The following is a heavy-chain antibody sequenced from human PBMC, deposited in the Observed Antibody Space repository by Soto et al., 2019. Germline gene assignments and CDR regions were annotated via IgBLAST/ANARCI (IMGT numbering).Heavy chain of an antibody. V-gene: IGHV4-31*03. CDR3: VRGGIAGHWFDP. J-gene: IGHJ5*02. CDR2: IFPSGRT. Sequence: QVQLQESGPGLVKPTQTLSLTCSVSRAFINSGGFYYSWIRQPPGKGLEGLGYIFPSGRTLYNPSLRGRLTLSADTSRNQLSLYLTSVTAADTAVYYCVRGGIAGHWFDPWGQGILVTVSS. CDR1: RAFINSGGFY. D-gene: IGHD2-15*01.